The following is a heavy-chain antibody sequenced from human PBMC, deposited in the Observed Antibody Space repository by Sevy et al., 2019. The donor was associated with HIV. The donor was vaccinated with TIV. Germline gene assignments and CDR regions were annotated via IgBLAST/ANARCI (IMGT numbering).Heavy chain of an antibody. CDR2: IFFSGTT. CDR1: GGSISSGGYY. J-gene: IGHJ4*02. D-gene: IGHD6-6*01. CDR3: ARGQLAPYFDY. V-gene: IGHV4-31*03. Sequence: SETLSLTCTVSGGSISSGGYYWSWIRQHPGKGLEWIGHIFFSGTTHYTPSLKSRVTISVHTSQSQFSLKLTSVTAADTAVYYCARGQLAPYFDYWGQRTLVTVSS.